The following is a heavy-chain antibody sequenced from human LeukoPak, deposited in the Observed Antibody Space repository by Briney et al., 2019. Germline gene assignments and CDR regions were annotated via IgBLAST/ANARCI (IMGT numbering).Heavy chain of an antibody. V-gene: IGHV4-59*01. CDR3: ARDFPPRGGGKTFDY. D-gene: IGHD2-15*01. CDR1: GGSISSYY. Sequence: SETLSLTCAVSGGSISSYYWSWIRQPPGKGLEWIGYIYYSGSTNYNPSLKSRVTISVDTSKNQFSLKLSSVTAADTAVYYCARDFPPRGGGKTFDYWGQGTLVTVSS. J-gene: IGHJ4*02. CDR2: IYYSGST.